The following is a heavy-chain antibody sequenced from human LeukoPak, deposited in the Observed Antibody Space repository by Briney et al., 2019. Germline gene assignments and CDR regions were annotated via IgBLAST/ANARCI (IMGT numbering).Heavy chain of an antibody. V-gene: IGHV3-23*01. Sequence: PGGSLRLSCAASGFTFSSYAMSWVRQAPGKGLEWVSAISGSGGSTYYADSVKGRFSISRDNSKGTLYLQLNSLRVDDTAVYYCGKHGYSSGWPQVPLDYWGQGTLVTVSS. CDR2: ISGSGGST. J-gene: IGHJ4*02. CDR1: GFTFSSYA. CDR3: GKHGYSSGWPQVPLDY. D-gene: IGHD6-19*01.